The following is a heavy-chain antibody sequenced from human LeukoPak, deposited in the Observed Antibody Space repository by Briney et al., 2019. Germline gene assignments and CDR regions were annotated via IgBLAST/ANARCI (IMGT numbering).Heavy chain of an antibody. CDR1: GFTFSSYG. CDR3: AKADYGDYPYYYYGMDV. V-gene: IGHV3-30*18. CDR2: ISYDGSNK. Sequence: PGRSLRLSCAASGFTFSSYGMHWVRQAPGKGLEWVAVISYDGSNKYYADSVKGRFTISRDNSKNTLYLQMNSLGAEDTAVYYCAKADYGDYPYYYYGMDVWGKGTTVTVSS. J-gene: IGHJ6*04. D-gene: IGHD4-17*01.